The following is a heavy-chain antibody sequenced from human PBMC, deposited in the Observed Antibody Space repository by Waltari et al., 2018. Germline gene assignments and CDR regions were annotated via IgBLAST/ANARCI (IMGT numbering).Heavy chain of an antibody. CDR3: ARNPTVVTPFDY. D-gene: IGHD4-17*01. J-gene: IGHJ4*02. V-gene: IGHV4-34*01. CDR2: INHSGST. CDR1: GGSFSGYY. Sequence: QVQLQQWGAGLLKPSETLSLTCAVYGGSFSGYYWSWTRQPPGKGLEWIGEINHSGSTNYNPSLKSRVTISVDTSKNQFSLKLSSVTAADTAVYYCARNPTVVTPFDYWGQGTLVTVSS.